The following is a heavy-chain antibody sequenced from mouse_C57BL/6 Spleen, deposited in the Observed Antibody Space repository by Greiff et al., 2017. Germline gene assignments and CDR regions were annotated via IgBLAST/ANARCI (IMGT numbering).Heavy chain of an antibody. Sequence: QVQLQQSGPELVKPGASVKISCKASGYAFSSSWMNWVKQRPGQGLEWIGRIYPGDGDTNYNGKFKGKATLTADKSSSTAYMQLSSLTSEDSAVYFCARGYVHAWFAYWGQGTLVTVSA. CDR3: ARGYVHAWFAY. V-gene: IGHV1-82*01. CDR1: GYAFSSSW. D-gene: IGHD2-10*02. J-gene: IGHJ3*01. CDR2: IYPGDGDT.